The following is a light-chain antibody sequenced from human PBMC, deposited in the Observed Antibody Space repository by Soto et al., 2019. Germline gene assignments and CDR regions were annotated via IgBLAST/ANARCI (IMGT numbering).Light chain of an antibody. Sequence: EIVLTQSPATLSLSPGERATLSCRASQSVSSYLAWYQQKPGQAPRLLIYDVSNRATGIPARFSGSGSGTDFTLTISSLEPEDFAVYYCQQRSNRPFTFGQGTKLEIK. CDR3: QQRSNRPFT. J-gene: IGKJ2*01. CDR1: QSVSSY. CDR2: DVS. V-gene: IGKV3-11*01.